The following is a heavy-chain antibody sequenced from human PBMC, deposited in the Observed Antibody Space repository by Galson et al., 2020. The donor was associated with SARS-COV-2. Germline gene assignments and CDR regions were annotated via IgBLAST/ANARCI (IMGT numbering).Heavy chain of an antibody. CDR3: ARDSDRLFEY. J-gene: IGHJ4*02. CDR1: GFTFTTYW. Sequence: AGSLRLSCAASGFTFTTYWVTWVRQAPGKGLAWVASIKQDGREKYYVDSVKGRFTISRDNAKNSLYLQMNSLRAADTAVYYCARDSDRLFEYWGQGTLVTVSS. V-gene: IGHV3-7*01. CDR2: IKQDGREK.